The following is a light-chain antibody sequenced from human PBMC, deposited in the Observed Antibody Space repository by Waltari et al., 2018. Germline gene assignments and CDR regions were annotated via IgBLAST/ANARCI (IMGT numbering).Light chain of an antibody. V-gene: IGKV1-5*03. CDR3: QQYKSYLRT. Sequence: DIQMTQSPSTLSASVGDRVTITCRASQSISSWLAWYQQKPGKAPKLLIYRASSLESGVPSRFSGSGSGTEFTLTISSLQPDDFATYYCQQYKSYLRTFGQGTKLGIK. J-gene: IGKJ2*01. CDR1: QSISSW. CDR2: RAS.